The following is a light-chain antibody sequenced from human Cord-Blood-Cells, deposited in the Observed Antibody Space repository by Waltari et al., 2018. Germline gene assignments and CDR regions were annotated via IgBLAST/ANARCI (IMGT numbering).Light chain of an antibody. CDR3: YSTDSSGNHWV. J-gene: IGLJ3*02. CDR2: EDS. CDR1: TWPHIY. Sequence: SYELPTQPPSSASPAQPAGITCSAGTWPHIYAYWYQQKSGQAPVLVIYEDSKRPPGLPERFSGSSSGTMATLTISGAQVEDEADYYCYSTDSSGNHWVFGGGTKLTVL. V-gene: IGLV3-10*01.